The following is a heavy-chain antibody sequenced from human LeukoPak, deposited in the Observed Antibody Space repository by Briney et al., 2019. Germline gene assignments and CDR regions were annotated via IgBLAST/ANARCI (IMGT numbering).Heavy chain of an antibody. CDR1: GGSFSSGSYY. Sequence: SSETLSLTCAVSGGSFSSGSYYWSWIRQPAGKGLEWIGRIYTSGSTNYNPALKSRVTISIDTSKNQLSLRLSSVTAADTAVYYCARAIWFGEGHDYWGQGTLVTVSS. CDR3: ARAIWFGEGHDY. V-gene: IGHV4-61*02. J-gene: IGHJ4*02. CDR2: IYTSGST. D-gene: IGHD3-10*01.